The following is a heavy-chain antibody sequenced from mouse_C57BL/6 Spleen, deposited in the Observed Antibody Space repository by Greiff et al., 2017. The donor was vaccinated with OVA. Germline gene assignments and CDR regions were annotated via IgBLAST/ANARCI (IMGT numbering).Heavy chain of an antibody. Sequence: VQLQQSGPELVKPGASVKISCKASGYSFTDYNMNWVKQSNGKSLEWIGVINPNYGTTSYNQKFKGKATLTVDQSSSTAYMQLNSLTSEDSAVYYGERESYYGPYAMDYWGKGTSVTASS. CDR1: GYSFTDYN. CDR3: ERESYYGPYAMDY. CDR2: INPNYGTT. J-gene: IGHJ4*01. D-gene: IGHD1-1*01. V-gene: IGHV1-39*01.